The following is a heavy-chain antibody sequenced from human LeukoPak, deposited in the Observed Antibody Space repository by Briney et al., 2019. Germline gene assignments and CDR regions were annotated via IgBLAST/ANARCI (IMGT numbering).Heavy chain of an antibody. CDR3: ARQPQHEAYFDY. Sequence: GGSLRLSCVASGFTFDRFWMSWVRQAPGKGLEWVANIKADASEEKYLDSVKGRFKISRDNAEDSLFLQMNSLRAEDTAVYYCARQPQHEAYFDYWGQGALVAVSS. V-gene: IGHV3-7*01. CDR1: GFTFDRFW. J-gene: IGHJ4*02. CDR2: IKADASEE.